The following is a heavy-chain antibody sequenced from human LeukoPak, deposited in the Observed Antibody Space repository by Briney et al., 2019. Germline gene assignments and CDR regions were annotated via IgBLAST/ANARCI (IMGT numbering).Heavy chain of an antibody. Sequence: PGGSLRLSCAASGFTLNSYAMSWVPQAPGKGLEWVSAISCRGGSTYYADSVKGRFTISRDNSKNTLYLQMNSLRAEDTAVYYCAEDAYYYDSSGQYYYYGMDVWGQGTTVTVSS. V-gene: IGHV3-23*01. D-gene: IGHD3-22*01. CDR3: AEDAYYYDSSGQYYYYGMDV. CDR2: ISCRGGST. CDR1: GFTLNSYA. J-gene: IGHJ6*02.